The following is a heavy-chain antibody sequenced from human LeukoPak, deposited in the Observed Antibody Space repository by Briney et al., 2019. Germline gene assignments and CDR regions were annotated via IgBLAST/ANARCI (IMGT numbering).Heavy chain of an antibody. CDR3: ASPLYHSWDWFDP. CDR1: GDSISSGTYY. J-gene: IGHJ5*02. Sequence: SVTLSLTCTVTGDSISSGTYYWGWIRQAPGKGLEWIGSIYFNGVRTYYNPSLQSRATLSIDTPKNQFSLTLRSVTDADTSVYYCASPLYHSWDWFDPWGQGTLVTVSS. D-gene: IGHD2-2*01. CDR2: IYFNGVRT. V-gene: IGHV4-39*01.